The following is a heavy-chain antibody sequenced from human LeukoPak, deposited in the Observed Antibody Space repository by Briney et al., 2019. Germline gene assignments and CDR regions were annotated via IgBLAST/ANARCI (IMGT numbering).Heavy chain of an antibody. CDR3: TTDEDWNYARKDV. CDR2: IVSNIDGGTT. V-gene: IGHV3-15*04. CDR1: GFTFSYAW. J-gene: IGHJ6*02. Sequence: GGSLRLSCAASGFTFSYAWMSWVRQVPGKGLEWVGQIVSNIDGGTTDYAAPVKGRFTISRDDSGSMLYLQMNSLKIEDTAVYYCTTDEDWNYARKDVWGQGATVIVSS. D-gene: IGHD1-7*01.